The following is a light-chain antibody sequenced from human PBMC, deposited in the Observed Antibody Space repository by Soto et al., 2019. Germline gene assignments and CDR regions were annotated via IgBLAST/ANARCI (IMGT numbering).Light chain of an antibody. CDR3: TQLNSYPIT. V-gene: IGKV1-9*01. Sequence: DIQLTQSPSFLSASVGDRVTITCRASQGLSSDLAWYQQKPGKAPKLLTYAASTLQSGVPSRFSGSGSGTEFTLTISRLQPEDFATYSCTQLNSYPITVGQGTRLEIK. CDR1: QGLSSD. J-gene: IGKJ5*01. CDR2: AAS.